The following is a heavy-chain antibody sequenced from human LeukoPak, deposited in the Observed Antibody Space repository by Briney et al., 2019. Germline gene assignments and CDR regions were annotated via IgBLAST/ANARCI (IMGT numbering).Heavy chain of an antibody. CDR3: ARDVEVAGTGAFDY. V-gene: IGHV1-69*13. CDR2: IIPIFGTA. Sequence: GASVKVSCKAPGGTFSSYAISWVRQAPGQGLEWMGGIIPIFGTANYAQKFQGRATITADESTSTAYMELSSLRSEDTAVYYCARDVEVAGTGAFDYWGQGTLVTVSS. D-gene: IGHD6-19*01. J-gene: IGHJ4*02. CDR1: GGTFSSYA.